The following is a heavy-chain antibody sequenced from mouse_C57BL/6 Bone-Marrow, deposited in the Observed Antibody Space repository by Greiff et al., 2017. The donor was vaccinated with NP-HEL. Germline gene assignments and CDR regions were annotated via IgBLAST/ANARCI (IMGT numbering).Heavy chain of an antibody. CDR1: GYTFTSYG. D-gene: IGHD1-1*01. V-gene: IGHV1-81*01. CDR3: ARRSNSITTVVATDY. CDR2: IYPRSGNT. J-gene: IGHJ2*01. Sequence: QVHVKQSGAELARPGASVKLSCKASGYTFTSYGISWVKQRTGQGLEWIGEIYPRSGNTYYNEKFKGKATLTADKSSSTAYMELLSLTSEDSAFYFCARRSNSITTVVATDYWGQGTTLTVSS.